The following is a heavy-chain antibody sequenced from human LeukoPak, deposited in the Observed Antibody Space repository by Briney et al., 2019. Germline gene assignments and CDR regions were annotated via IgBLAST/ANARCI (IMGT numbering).Heavy chain of an antibody. CDR1: GFIFSNYA. CDR3: AKKSLWSGPFDY. V-gene: IGHV3-23*01. D-gene: IGHD3-3*01. J-gene: IGHJ4*02. CDR2: ITGSGGNS. Sequence: GGSLRLSCKASGFIFSNYAMSWVRQAPGKGPQWVSIITGSGGNSYYTDSVKGRFTLSRDNSKNTLFLQMNSLRAEDTAVYFCAKKSLWSGPFDYWGQRSLVTVFS.